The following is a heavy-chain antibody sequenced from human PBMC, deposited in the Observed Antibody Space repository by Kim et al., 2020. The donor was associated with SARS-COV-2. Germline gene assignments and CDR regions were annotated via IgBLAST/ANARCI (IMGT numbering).Heavy chain of an antibody. V-gene: IGHV3-30*18. CDR1: GFTFSSYG. J-gene: IGHJ5*02. CDR2: ISFDGTNK. CDR3: AKERYTTTWYDA. D-gene: IGHD1-20*01. Sequence: GGSLRLSCAASGFTFSSYGMHWVRQAPGKGLEWVAVISFDGTNKFFGDSVKGRFTISRDNSRNTLYLQMNSLRAEDTAMYYCAKERYTTTWYDAWGQGTLVTVSS.